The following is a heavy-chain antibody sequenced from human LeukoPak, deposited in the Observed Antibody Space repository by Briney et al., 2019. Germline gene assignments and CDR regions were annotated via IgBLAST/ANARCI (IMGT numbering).Heavy chain of an antibody. V-gene: IGHV3-33*01. J-gene: IGHJ6*02. CDR2: IWYDGSNK. D-gene: IGHD3-10*01. CDR3: ARDKTYYYGSGSYYPYYYYGMDV. CDR1: GFTFSSYG. Sequence: GGSLRLSGAASGFTFSSYGMHWVRQAPGKGLEWVAVIWYDGSNKYYADSVKGRFTISRDNSKNTLYLQMNSLRAEDTAVYYCARDKTYYYGSGSYYPYYYYGMDVWGQGTTVTVSS.